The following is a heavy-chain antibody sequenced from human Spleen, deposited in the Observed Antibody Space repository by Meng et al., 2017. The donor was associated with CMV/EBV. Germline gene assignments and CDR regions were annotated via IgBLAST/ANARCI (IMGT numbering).Heavy chain of an antibody. Sequence: GESLKISCAASGFTFSSYGMHWVRQAPGKGLEWVAFIRYDGSNTYYADSVKGRFTISRDTAKNTLHLQMNSLRAEDTAVYFCAKSYGSGKWYFDYWGQGALVTVSS. CDR3: AKSYGSGKWYFDY. V-gene: IGHV3-30*02. D-gene: IGHD3-10*01. CDR2: IRYDGSNT. J-gene: IGHJ4*02. CDR1: GFTFSSYG.